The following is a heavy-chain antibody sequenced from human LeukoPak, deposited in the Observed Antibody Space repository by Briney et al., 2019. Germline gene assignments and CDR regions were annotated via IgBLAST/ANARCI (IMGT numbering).Heavy chain of an antibody. Sequence: SETLSLTCTVSGGSLSSYYWSWLRQPPGKGLEWIGYIYYSGSTNYNPSLTSRATISVDTSKNQFSLTLSSVISERTPVVFFAGGGLRFSSWFDPWGQGTLVTVSS. J-gene: IGHJ5*02. CDR1: GGSLSSYY. CDR3: AGGGLRFSSWFDP. V-gene: IGHV4-59*03. D-gene: IGHD3-3*01. CDR2: IYYSGST.